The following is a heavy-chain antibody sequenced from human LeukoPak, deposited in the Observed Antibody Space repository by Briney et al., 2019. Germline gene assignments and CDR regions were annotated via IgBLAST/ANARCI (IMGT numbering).Heavy chain of an antibody. V-gene: IGHV4-4*07. CDR1: GGSISSYY. Sequence: PSETLSLTCTVSGGSISSYYWSWIRQPAGKGLEWIGRIYTSGSTNYNPSLKSRVTMSVDTSKNQFSLKLSSVTAADTAVYYCARGVRGTYYDFWSGLNWFDPWGQGTLVTVSS. J-gene: IGHJ5*02. CDR3: ARGVRGTYYDFWSGLNWFDP. CDR2: IYTSGST. D-gene: IGHD3-3*01.